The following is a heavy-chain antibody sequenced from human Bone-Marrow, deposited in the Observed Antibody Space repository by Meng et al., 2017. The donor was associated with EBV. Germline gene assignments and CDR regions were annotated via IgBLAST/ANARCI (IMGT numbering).Heavy chain of an antibody. CDR2: INPNRGGT. CDR1: GYTFTGYY. CDR3: AREIWFGEFDFEY. V-gene: IGHV1-2*06. J-gene: IGHJ4*02. Sequence: VQLVQSGAEVKKPXXXXXXXCKASGYTFTGYYMHWVRQAPGQGLEWMGRINPNRGGTNYAQKFQGRVTMTRDTSISTAYMELSRLRSDDTAVYYCAREIWFGEFDFEYWGQETLVTVSS. D-gene: IGHD3-10*01.